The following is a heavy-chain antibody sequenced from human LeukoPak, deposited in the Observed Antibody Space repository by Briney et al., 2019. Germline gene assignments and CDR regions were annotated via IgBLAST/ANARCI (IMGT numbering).Heavy chain of an antibody. V-gene: IGHV3-23*01. CDR2: ISGSGGST. Sequence: GGSLRLSCTTSGFTFSSYALSWVRQAPGKGLEWVSAISGSGGSTYYADSVKGRFTISRDSSKNTLYLQMNSLRAEDTAVYYCAKDPEYSSSSGGFDYWGQGTLVTVSS. J-gene: IGHJ4*02. D-gene: IGHD6-6*01. CDR1: GFTFSSYA. CDR3: AKDPEYSSSSGGFDY.